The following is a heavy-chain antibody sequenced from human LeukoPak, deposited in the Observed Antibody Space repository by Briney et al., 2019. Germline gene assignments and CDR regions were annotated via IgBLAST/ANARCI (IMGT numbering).Heavy chain of an antibody. J-gene: IGHJ5*02. CDR3: ARAVRFLEWPNWFDP. Sequence: SVKVSCKASGGTFSSYAISWVRQAPGQGLEWMGGIIPIFGTANYAQKFQGRVTITTDESTSTAYMELSSLRSEDTAVYYCARAVRFLEWPNWFDPWGQGTLVTVSS. D-gene: IGHD3-3*01. V-gene: IGHV1-69*05. CDR1: GGTFSSYA. CDR2: IIPIFGTA.